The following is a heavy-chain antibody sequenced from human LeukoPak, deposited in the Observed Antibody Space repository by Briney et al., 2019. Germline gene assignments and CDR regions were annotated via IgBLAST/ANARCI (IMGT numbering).Heavy chain of an antibody. J-gene: IGHJ4*02. D-gene: IGHD6-19*01. V-gene: IGHV7-4-1*02. Sequence: VXSVKVXCKASGYTFTSYAMNWVRQAPGQGLEWMGWINTNTGNPTYAQGFTGRFVFSLDTSVSTAYLQISSLKAEDTAVYYCARGFKKQWLVSRTDYWGQGTLVTVSS. CDR1: GYTFTSYA. CDR2: INTNTGNP. CDR3: ARGFKKQWLVSRTDY.